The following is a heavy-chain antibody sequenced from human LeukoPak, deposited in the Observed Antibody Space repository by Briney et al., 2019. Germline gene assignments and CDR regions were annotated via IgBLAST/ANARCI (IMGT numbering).Heavy chain of an antibody. CDR1: GGSISSYY. Sequence: PSETLSLTCTVSGGSISSYYWSWIRQPAGKGLEWIGRIHTSGSTNYNPSFKSRVTISGDTSKNQFSLKLSSLAAADTAVYYCARERHDFWTGYYDSWGQGTLVTVSS. J-gene: IGHJ4*02. CDR3: ARERHDFWTGYYDS. V-gene: IGHV4-4*07. D-gene: IGHD3/OR15-3a*01. CDR2: IHTSGST.